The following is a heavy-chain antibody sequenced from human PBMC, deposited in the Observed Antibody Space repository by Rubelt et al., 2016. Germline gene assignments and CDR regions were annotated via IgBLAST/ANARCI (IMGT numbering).Heavy chain of an antibody. CDR3: ARVISGVEYSSSWHFDY. Sequence: QVQLVQSGAEVKKPGASVKVSCKASGYTFTSYGISWVRQAPGQGLEWMGWISAYHGNTNYAQKRQGRVTMTQDTSTSTAYMELRSLRSDDTAVYYCARVISGVEYSSSWHFDYWGQGTLVTVSS. CDR2: ISAYHGNT. V-gene: IGHV1-18*01. D-gene: IGHD6-13*01. J-gene: IGHJ4*02. CDR1: GYTFTSYG.